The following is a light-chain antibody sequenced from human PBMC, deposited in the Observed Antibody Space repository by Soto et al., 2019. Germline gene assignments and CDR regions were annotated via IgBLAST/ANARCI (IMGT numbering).Light chain of an antibody. Sequence: EIVMTQSPATLSVSPGERATLSCRASQRVGSNLAWYQQKPGQAPRLLIYGASTRATGIPARFSGSASGTEFTLTNSSLQSEDFAIYFCQQYNNWPPDRTFGQGTKVEIK. CDR2: GAS. V-gene: IGKV3-15*01. CDR3: QQYNNWPPDRT. CDR1: QRVGSN. J-gene: IGKJ1*01.